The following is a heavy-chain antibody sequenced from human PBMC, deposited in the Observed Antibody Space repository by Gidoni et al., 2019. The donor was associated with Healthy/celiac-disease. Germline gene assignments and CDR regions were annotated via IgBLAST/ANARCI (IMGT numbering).Heavy chain of an antibody. D-gene: IGHD3-10*01. CDR2: INHSGSP. CDR3: ARGGGIDYGSGIGFDY. J-gene: IGHJ4*02. V-gene: IGHV4-34*01. CDR1: GGSFSGYY. Sequence: QVQLQQWGAGLLKPSETLSLTCAVSGGSFSGYYWSWIRQPPGKGLEWIGEINHSGSPNYNPSLKSRVTISVDTSKNQFSLKLSSVTAADTAVYYCARGGGIDYGSGIGFDYWGQGTLVTVSS.